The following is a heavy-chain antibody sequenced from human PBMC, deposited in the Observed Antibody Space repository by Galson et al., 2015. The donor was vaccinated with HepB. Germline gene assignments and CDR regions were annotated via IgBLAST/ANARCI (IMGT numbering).Heavy chain of an antibody. CDR2: IHYSGTI. CDR3: AREGKFEDSASRGMDV. J-gene: IGHJ6*02. V-gene: IGHV4-59*01. D-gene: IGHD3-10*01. CDR1: GGSISGYY. Sequence: SETLSLTCSVSGGSISGYYWSWIRQPPGKRLEWIGYIHYSGTINYNPSLKSRVTMSVDTSKNQLSLKVISVTAADTAVYYCAREGKFEDSASRGMDVWGQGTTVTVSS.